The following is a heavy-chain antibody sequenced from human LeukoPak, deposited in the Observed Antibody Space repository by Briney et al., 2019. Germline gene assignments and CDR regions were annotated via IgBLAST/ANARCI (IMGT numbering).Heavy chain of an antibody. V-gene: IGHV4-34*01. CDR1: GGSFSGYY. J-gene: IGHJ4*02. CDR3: ASLLLTGTNSVDY. D-gene: IGHD1-20*01. CDR2: INHSGST. Sequence: SEALSLACAVYGGSFSGYYWSWIRQPPGKGLEWIGEINHSGSTNYNPSLKSRVTISVDTSKNQFSLKLSSVTAADTAVYYCASLLLTGTNSVDYWGQGTLVTVFS.